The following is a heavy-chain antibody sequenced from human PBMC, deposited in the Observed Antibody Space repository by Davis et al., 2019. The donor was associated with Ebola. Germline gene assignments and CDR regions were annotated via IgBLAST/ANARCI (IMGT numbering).Heavy chain of an antibody. Sequence: AASVKVSCTTSGYTFTSYGISWLRQAPGPGLEWMGWISAYNGQKKYAQKFEGRVTMTTDTSTNTGYMELRSLTSDDTAEYFCARGRNGGWDFDYWGQGTLVTVSS. J-gene: IGHJ4*02. V-gene: IGHV1-18*01. CDR3: ARGRNGGWDFDY. CDR2: ISAYNGQK. CDR1: GYTFTSYG. D-gene: IGHD6-19*01.